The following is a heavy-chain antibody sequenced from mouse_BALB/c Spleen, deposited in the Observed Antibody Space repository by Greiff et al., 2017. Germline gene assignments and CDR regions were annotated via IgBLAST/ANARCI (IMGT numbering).Heavy chain of an antibody. D-gene: IGHD2-1*01. V-gene: IGHV1S29*02. CDR2: IYPYNGGT. J-gene: IGHJ1*01. CDR3: ARCGNSGYFDV. Sequence: EVQLHQSGPELVKPGASVKISCKASGYTFTDYNLHWVKQSHGKSLEWIGYIYPYNGGTGYNQKFKSKATLTVDNSSSTAYMELRSLTSEDSAVYYCARCGNSGYFDVWGAGTTVTVSS. CDR1: GYTFTDYN.